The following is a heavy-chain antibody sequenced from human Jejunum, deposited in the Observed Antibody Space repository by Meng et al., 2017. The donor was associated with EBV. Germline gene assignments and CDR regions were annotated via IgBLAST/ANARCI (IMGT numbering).Heavy chain of an antibody. Sequence: QVQLVESGGGVVQPGRSLRLSCGASGFTFKDHAMHWVRQAPGKGLEWVAVISYDEINIFYADSVKGRFTISRDNSQNTLYLQMTSLRLEDTAVYYCARRSSPFRPAAPLDYWGQGTLVTVSS. D-gene: IGHD6-25*01. CDR2: ISYDEINI. CDR1: GFTFKDHA. CDR3: ARRSSPFRPAAPLDY. V-gene: IGHV3-30-3*01. J-gene: IGHJ4*02.